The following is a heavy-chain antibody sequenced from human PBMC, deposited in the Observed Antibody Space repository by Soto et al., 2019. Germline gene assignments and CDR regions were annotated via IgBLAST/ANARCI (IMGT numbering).Heavy chain of an antibody. V-gene: IGHV3-73*01. J-gene: IGHJ3*02. CDR2: IRSKANSYAT. CDR1: GFTFSGSA. CDR3: TTLSYSSNDAFDI. Sequence: GGSLRLSCAASGFTFSGSAMHWVRQASGKGLEWVGRIRSKANSYATAYAASVKGRFTISRDDSKNTAYLQMNSLKTEDTAVYYCTTLSYSSNDAFDIWGQGAMVTVSS. D-gene: IGHD6-13*01.